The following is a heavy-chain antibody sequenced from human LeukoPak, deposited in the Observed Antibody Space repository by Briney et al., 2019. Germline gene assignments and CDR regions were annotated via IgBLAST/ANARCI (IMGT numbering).Heavy chain of an antibody. D-gene: IGHD3-9*01. J-gene: IGHJ4*02. V-gene: IGHV1-2*02. CDR1: GYTFTGYY. CDR2: INPNSGGT. Sequence: ALVKVSCKASGYTFTGYYMHWVRQAPGQGLEWMGWINPNSGGTNYAQKFQGRVTMTRDTSISTAYMELSRLRSDDTAVYYCARDTDFDWLLYYFDYWGQGTLVTVSS. CDR3: ARDTDFDWLLYYFDY.